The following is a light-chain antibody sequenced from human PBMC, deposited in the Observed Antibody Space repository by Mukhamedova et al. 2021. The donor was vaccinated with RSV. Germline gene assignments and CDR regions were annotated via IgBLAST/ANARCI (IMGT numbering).Light chain of an antibody. J-gene: IGKJ5*01. CDR1: QSVSSL. V-gene: IGKV3-11*01. CDR3: QHRKGWPPDAT. Sequence: QSVSSLLAWYQQKPGQAPRLLIYGAYNRATGIPDRFSGSGFGTDFTLTISSLEPEDFAVYYCQHRKGWPPDATFGQGTRLE. CDR2: GAY.